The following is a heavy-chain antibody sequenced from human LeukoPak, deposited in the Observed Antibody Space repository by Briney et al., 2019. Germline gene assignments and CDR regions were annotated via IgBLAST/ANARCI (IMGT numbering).Heavy chain of an antibody. D-gene: IGHD5-18*01. J-gene: IGHJ4*02. Sequence: GASVKVSCKASGYTFTGYYMHWVRQAPGQGLEWMGWINPNSGETNYAQKFQGRVTMTRDTSINTAYMELSRLRSDDTAVYYCARDRSPAPGRSYGRGHFDYWGQGTLVTVSS. V-gene: IGHV1-2*02. CDR1: GYTFTGYY. CDR3: ARDRSPAPGRSYGRGHFDY. CDR2: INPNSGET.